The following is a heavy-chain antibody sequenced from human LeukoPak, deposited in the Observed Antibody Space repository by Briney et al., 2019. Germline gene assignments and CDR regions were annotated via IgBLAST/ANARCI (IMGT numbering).Heavy chain of an antibody. CDR1: GGTFSSYA. CDR2: IIPIFGTA. J-gene: IGHJ6*03. V-gene: IGHV1-69*06. Sequence: GASVKVSCKASGGTFSSYAISWVRQAPGQGLEWMGGIIPIFGTANYAQKFQGRVTITADKSTSTAYMELSSLRSEDTAVYYCARNRVVVAALRSNYYYYMDVWGKGTTVTVSS. CDR3: ARNRVVVAALRSNYYYYMDV. D-gene: IGHD2-15*01.